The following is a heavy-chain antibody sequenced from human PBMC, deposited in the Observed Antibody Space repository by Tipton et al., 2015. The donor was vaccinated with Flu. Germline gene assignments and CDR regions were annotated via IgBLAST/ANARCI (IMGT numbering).Heavy chain of an antibody. CDR1: GGSIGSHS. Sequence: LRLSCTVSGGSIGSHSWNWIRQPAGKGLEWIGRIYTSGNTIYNPSLQSRVTVSVDTSKNQFSLKLNSVTVADTAVYYRARRGEESRQQGDYNWLDPWGQGILVTVSS. CDR3: ARRGEESRQQGDYNWLDP. CDR2: IYTSGNT. J-gene: IGHJ5*02. V-gene: IGHV4-4*07. D-gene: IGHD3-16*01.